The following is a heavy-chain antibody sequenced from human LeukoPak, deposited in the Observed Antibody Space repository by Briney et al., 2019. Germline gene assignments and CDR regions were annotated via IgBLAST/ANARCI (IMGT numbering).Heavy chain of an antibody. Sequence: PGGSLRLSCTGSGFSFSSYQMNWVRQAPGKGLEWVSHISDDDTTIYYADSVKGRFTISRDDAKSSLYLEMKSLRAEDTAIYYCARGHGTSWFPFDPWGQGTLVTVSS. J-gene: IGHJ5*02. CDR3: ARGHGTSWFPFDP. V-gene: IGHV3-48*03. CDR1: GFSFSSYQ. CDR2: ISDDDTTI. D-gene: IGHD6-13*01.